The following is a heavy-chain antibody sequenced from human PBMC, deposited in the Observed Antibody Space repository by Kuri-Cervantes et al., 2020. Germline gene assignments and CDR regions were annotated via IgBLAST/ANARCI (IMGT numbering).Heavy chain of an antibody. CDR1: GGSVSSGSYY. J-gene: IGHJ6*02. D-gene: IGHD6-19*01. V-gene: IGHV4-61*01. CDR3: ARDRQQIDFDSPKTGYSSGWSYYYGMDV. CDR2: IYYSGST. Sequence: SETLSLTCTVSGGSVSSGSYYWSWIRQPPGKGLEWIGYIYYSGSTNYNPSLKSRVTISVDASKNQFSLKLSSVTAADTAVYYCARDRQQIDFDSPKTGYSSGWSYYYGMDVWGQGTTVTVSS.